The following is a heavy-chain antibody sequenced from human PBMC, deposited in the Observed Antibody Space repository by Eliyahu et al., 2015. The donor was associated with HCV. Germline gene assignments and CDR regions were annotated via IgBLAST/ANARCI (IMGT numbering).Heavy chain of an antibody. CDR1: VGTFRNYA. CDR3: ARMIALSGTNYYGMDV. CDR2: IIPIFGTA. Sequence: EVKKPGSSVKVSCKASVGTFRNYAISWVRQAPGQGLEWMGGIIPIFGTANYAQKFQDRVTITADKSTSTAFMELSSLRSEDTAVYYCARMIALSGTNYYGMDVWGQGTTVTVSS. J-gene: IGHJ6*02. D-gene: IGHD6-19*01. V-gene: IGHV1-69*06.